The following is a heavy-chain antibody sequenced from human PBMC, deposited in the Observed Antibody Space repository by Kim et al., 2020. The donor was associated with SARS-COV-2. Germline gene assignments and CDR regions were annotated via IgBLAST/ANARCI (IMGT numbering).Heavy chain of an antibody. V-gene: IGHV3-30-3*01. D-gene: IGHD4-4*01. CDR3: ASSASTVTPDFDY. CDR1: GFTFSSYA. Sequence: GGSLRLSCAASGFTFSSYAMHWVRQAPGKGLEWVAVISYDGSNKYYADSVKGRFTISRDNSKNTLYLQMNSLRAEDMAVYYCASSASTVTPDFDYWGQGT. CDR2: ISYDGSNK. J-gene: IGHJ4*02.